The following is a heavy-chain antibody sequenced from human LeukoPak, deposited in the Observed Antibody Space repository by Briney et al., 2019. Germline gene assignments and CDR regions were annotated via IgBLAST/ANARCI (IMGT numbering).Heavy chain of an antibody. D-gene: IGHD3-22*01. CDR2: ITSSSRTI. J-gene: IGHJ3*02. CDR3: ARDDSYAFDI. Sequence: PGGSLRLSCAASGFTFSSYAMNWVRQAPGKGLEWVSYITSSSRTIYYAESVKGRFTISRDNAKSSLYLQMSSLRDEDTAVYYCARDDSYAFDIWGQATMVTVSS. CDR1: GFTFSSYA. V-gene: IGHV3-48*02.